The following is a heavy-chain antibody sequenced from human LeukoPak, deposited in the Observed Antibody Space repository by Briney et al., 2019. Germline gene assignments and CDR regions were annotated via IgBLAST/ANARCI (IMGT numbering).Heavy chain of an antibody. J-gene: IGHJ5*02. CDR2: IWYGGSNK. D-gene: IGHD3-22*01. V-gene: IGHV3-33*01. CDR3: ARDRITMIVGTWFDP. CDR1: GFTFSSYG. Sequence: GRSLRLSCAASGFTFSSYGMHWVRQAPGKGLGWVAVIWYGGSNKYYADSVKGRFTISRDNSKNTLYLQMNSLRAEDTAVYYCARDRITMIVGTWFDPWGQGTLVTVSS.